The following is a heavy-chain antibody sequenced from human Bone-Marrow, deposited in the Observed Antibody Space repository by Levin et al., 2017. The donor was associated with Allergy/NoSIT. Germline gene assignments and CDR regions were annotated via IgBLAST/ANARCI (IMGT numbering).Heavy chain of an antibody. CDR3: ARDKGWAVGSSSWDYYGMDV. V-gene: IGHV3-20*01. CDR2: INWNGGST. CDR1: GFTFDDYG. Sequence: GGSLRLSCAASGFTFDDYGMSWVRQAPGKGLEWVSGINWNGGSTGYADSVKGRFTISRDNAKNSLYLQMNSLRAEDTALYHCARDKGWAVGSSSWDYYGMDVWGQGTTVTVSS. D-gene: IGHD6-6*01. J-gene: IGHJ6*02.